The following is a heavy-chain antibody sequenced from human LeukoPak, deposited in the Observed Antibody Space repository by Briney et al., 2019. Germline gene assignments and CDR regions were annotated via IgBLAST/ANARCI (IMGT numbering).Heavy chain of an antibody. J-gene: IGHJ5*02. CDR2: MSPNSGNT. Sequence: ASVKVSCKASGYTFTSYDINWVRQATGQGLEWMRWMSPNSGNTGYAQKFQGRVTMTRNTSISTAYMELSSLRSEDTAVYYCASGMFTYYYGSGSYYSRWFDPWGQGTLVTVSS. CDR1: GYTFTSYD. CDR3: ASGMFTYYYGSGSYYSRWFDP. D-gene: IGHD3-10*01. V-gene: IGHV1-8*01.